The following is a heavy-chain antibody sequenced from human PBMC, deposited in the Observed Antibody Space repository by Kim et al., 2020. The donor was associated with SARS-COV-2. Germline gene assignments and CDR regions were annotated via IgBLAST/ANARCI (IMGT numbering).Heavy chain of an antibody. J-gene: IGHJ6*03. CDR3: ARDGGRGSGYGYSYYHMDV. D-gene: IGHD5-12*01. CDR2: IRSSSSDM. Sequence: GGSLRLSCAASGFTFRSYSMNWVRQAPGKGLEWVSSIRSSSSDMYYADSVKGRFTISRDNAKNSLYLQMNSLRAEDTAVYYCARDGGRGSGYGYSYYHMDVWGKGTPVTVSS. CDR1: GFTFRSYS. V-gene: IGHV3-21*01.